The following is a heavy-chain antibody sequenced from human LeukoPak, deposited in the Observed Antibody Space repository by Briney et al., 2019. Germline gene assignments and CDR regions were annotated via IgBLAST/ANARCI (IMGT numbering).Heavy chain of an antibody. D-gene: IGHD1-26*01. V-gene: IGHV3-30*01. Sequence: GRSLRLSCAASGFTFSSYAMHWVRQAPGKGLEWVAVISYDGSNKYYADSVKGRFTISRDNSKNTLYLQMNSLRAEDTAVYYCARAPIVGATPFDYGGQGTLVTVSS. J-gene: IGHJ4*02. CDR1: GFTFSSYA. CDR2: ISYDGSNK. CDR3: ARAPIVGATPFDY.